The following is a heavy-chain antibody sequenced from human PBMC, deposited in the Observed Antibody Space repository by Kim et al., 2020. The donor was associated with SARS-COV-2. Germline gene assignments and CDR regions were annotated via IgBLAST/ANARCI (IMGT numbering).Heavy chain of an antibody. CDR2: ISSNGGST. V-gene: IGHV3-64D*09. CDR3: VKREVYYYGSGSYPPFDY. CDR1: GFTFSSYA. J-gene: IGHJ4*02. D-gene: IGHD3-10*01. Sequence: GGSLRLSCSASGFTFSSYAMHWVRQAPGKGLEYVSAISSNGGSTYYEDSVKGRFTISRDNSKNTLYLQMSSLRAEDTAVYYCVKREVYYYGSGSYPPFDYWGQGTLVTVSS.